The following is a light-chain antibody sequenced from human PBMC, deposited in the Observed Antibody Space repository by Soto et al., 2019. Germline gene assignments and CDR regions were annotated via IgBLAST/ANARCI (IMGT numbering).Light chain of an antibody. CDR2: DVS. CDR1: SSDVGAYDY. CDR3: SSFRTSTSYV. V-gene: IGLV2-14*03. Sequence: QSALTQPASVSGSPGQSITISCTGTSSDVGAYDYVSWYQQHPGEVPKLMIFDVSDRPSGVSNRFSGSKSGNTASLTISWLQAEDEADYYCSSFRTSTSYVFGAGTKLTVL. J-gene: IGLJ1*01.